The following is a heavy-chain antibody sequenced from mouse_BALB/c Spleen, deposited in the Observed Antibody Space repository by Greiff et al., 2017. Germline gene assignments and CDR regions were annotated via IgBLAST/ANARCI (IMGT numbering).Heavy chain of an antibody. CDR2: IYPGDGDT. V-gene: IGHV1-80*01. CDR3: ARNGGNPWFAY. Sequence: QVHVKQSGAELVRPGSSVKISCKASGYAFSSYWMNWVKQRPGQGLEWIGQIYPGDGDTNYNGKFKGKATLTADKSSSTAYMQLSSLTSEDSAVYFCARNGGNPWFAYWGQGTLVTVSA. D-gene: IGHD1-1*02. CDR1: GYAFSSYW. J-gene: IGHJ3*01.